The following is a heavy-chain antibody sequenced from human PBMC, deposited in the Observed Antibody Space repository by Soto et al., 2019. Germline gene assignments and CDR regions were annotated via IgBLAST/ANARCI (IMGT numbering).Heavy chain of an antibody. V-gene: IGHV3-23*01. CDR3: AKHYYDSSGYSYYFDY. J-gene: IGHJ4*02. Sequence: PGGSLRLSCAASGFTFSSYAVSWVRQAPGKGLEWVSAISGSGGSTYYADSVKGRFTISRGNSKNTLYLQMNSLRAEDTAVYYCAKHYYDSSGYSYYFDYWGQGTLVTVSS. CDR1: GFTFSSYA. D-gene: IGHD3-22*01. CDR2: ISGSGGST.